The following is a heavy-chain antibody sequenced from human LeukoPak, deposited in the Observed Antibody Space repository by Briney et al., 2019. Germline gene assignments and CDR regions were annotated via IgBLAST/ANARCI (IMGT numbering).Heavy chain of an antibody. CDR2: MNPNSGNT. D-gene: IGHD6-6*01. V-gene: IGHV1-8*01. CDR1: GYTFTSYD. Sequence: ASVKVSCKASGYTFTSYDINWVRQATGQGLKWMGWMNPNSGNTGYAQKFQGRVTMTRNTSISTAYMELSSLRSEDTAVYYCARAGGVAARGVKWFDPWGQGTLVTVSS. J-gene: IGHJ5*02. CDR3: ARAGGVAARGVKWFDP.